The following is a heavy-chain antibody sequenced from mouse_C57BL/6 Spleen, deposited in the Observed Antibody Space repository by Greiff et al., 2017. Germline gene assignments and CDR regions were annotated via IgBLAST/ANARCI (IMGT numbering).Heavy chain of an antibody. J-gene: IGHJ1*03. V-gene: IGHV1-62-2*01. CDR2: FYPGSGSI. CDR1: GYTFTEYT. D-gene: IGHD2-2*01. CDR3: AIHEDYYGYDGWYFDV. Sequence: QVQLQQSGAELVKPGASVKLSCKASGYTFTEYTIHWVKQRSGQGLEWIGWFYPGSGSIKYNEKFKDKATLTADKSSSTVYMELSRLTSEDSAVYFCAIHEDYYGYDGWYFDVWGTGTTVTVSS.